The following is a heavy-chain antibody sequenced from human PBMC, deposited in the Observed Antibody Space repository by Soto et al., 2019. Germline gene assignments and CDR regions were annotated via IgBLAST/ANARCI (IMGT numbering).Heavy chain of an antibody. V-gene: IGHV3-15*07. CDR3: TVDFSQYGASFEK. CDR2: IKGKTDGETT. Sequence: EVQLEESGGGLVKPGGSLRVSCAVSGLTFSNVWMNWVRQVPGKGLEWVGRIKGKTDGETTDYSAPVKGRFTMSRDHSEDTLRLQMTRLRIEDTAVYYCTVDFSQYGASFEKWGQGTMVTVAS. CDR1: GLTFSNVW. D-gene: IGHD4-17*01. J-gene: IGHJ4*02.